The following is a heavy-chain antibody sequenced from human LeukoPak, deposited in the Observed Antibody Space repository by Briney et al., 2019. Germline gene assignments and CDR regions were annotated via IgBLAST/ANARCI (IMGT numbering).Heavy chain of an antibody. CDR2: IYPGDSDT. V-gene: IGHV5-51*01. CDR3: ARHLRGYRSSTSCPYYYMDV. D-gene: IGHD2-2*01. CDR1: GYSFTSYW. J-gene: IGHJ6*03. Sequence: GESLKISCKGSGYSFTSYWIGWVRQMPGKGLEWMGIIYPGDSDTRYSPSFQGQVTISADKSISTAYLQWSSLKASDTAMYYCARHLRGYRSSTSCPYYYMDVWGKGTTVTVSS.